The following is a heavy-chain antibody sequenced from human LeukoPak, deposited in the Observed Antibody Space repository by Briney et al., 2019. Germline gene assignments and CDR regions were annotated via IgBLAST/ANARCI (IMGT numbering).Heavy chain of an antibody. CDR1: GFTFKNYG. CDR3: ATLWFGSGIDFDY. J-gene: IGHJ4*02. CDR2: ITYDGSNK. V-gene: IGHV3-30*03. Sequence: GRSLRLSCAASGFTFKNYGMHWVRQAPGKGLEWVGVITYDGSNKYYGDSVKGRFTISRDNSKNTLYLEMNSLRAEDTAVYYCATLWFGSGIDFDYWGQGNLVTVSS. D-gene: IGHD3-10*01.